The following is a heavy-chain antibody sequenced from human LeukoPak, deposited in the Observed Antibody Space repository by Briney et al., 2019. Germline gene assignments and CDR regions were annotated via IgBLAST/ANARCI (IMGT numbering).Heavy chain of an antibody. V-gene: IGHV1-2*02. CDR3: ARWGSLMTGEDWFDP. CDR2: INPNSGGT. Sequence: GASVKVSCKASGYTFTSYDINWVRQAPGQGLEWMGWINPNSGGTNYAQKFQGRVTMTRDTSISTAYMELSRLRSDDTAVYYCARWGSLMTGEDWFDPWGQGTLVTVSS. CDR1: GYTFTSYD. J-gene: IGHJ5*02. D-gene: IGHD1-20*01.